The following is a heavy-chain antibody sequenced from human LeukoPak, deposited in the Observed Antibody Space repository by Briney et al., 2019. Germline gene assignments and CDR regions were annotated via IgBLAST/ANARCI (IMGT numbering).Heavy chain of an antibody. Sequence: SETLSLTCAVYGGSFSGYYWSWIRQPPGKGLEWIGEINHSGSTNYNPSLKSRVTISVDTSKNQFSLKLSSVIAADTAVYYCARTSSSSFHYWGQGTLVTVSS. CDR3: ARTSSSSFHY. J-gene: IGHJ4*02. CDR2: INHSGST. D-gene: IGHD6-6*01. V-gene: IGHV4-34*01. CDR1: GGSFSGYY.